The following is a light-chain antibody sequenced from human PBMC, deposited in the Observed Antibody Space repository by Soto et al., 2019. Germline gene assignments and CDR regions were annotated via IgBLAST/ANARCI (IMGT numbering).Light chain of an antibody. J-gene: IGKJ5*01. CDR3: QQSYSTLLIT. CDR2: GTS. CDR1: QAINTY. V-gene: IGKV1-39*01. Sequence: DIQMTQSPSFLSASVGDRVTISCRARQAINTYLNWYQQKPGKAPKLLIYGTSDLQNAVPSRFSGGGSGTDFTLTISSLQPEYFATYYCQQSYSTLLITFGHGTRLEV.